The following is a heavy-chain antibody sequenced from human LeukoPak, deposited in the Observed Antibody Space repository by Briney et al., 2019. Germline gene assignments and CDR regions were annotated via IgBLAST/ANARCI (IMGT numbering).Heavy chain of an antibody. Sequence: SETLSLTCTVSGGSISSYYWSWIRQPAGKGLESSGHISTSGSTNYNPSLKSRVTMSVDTSKNQFSLKLSSVTAADTPVHYCARVRYSDSSVLTRKRSYYFDYWGQGTLVTVSS. CDR2: ISTSGST. V-gene: IGHV4-4*07. D-gene: IGHD3-22*01. CDR1: GGSISSYY. J-gene: IGHJ4*02. CDR3: ARVRYSDSSVLTRKRSYYFDY.